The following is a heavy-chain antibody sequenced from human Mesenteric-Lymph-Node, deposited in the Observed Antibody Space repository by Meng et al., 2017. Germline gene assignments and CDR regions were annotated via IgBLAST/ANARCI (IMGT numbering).Heavy chain of an antibody. CDR1: GFTFSSYE. J-gene: IGHJ3*02. D-gene: IGHD1-14*01. CDR2: ISSSGSTI. CDR3: ARDGQIPRWPEDTYDHDAFDI. V-gene: IGHV3-48*03. Sequence: GESLKISCAASGFTFSSYEMNWVRQAPGKGLEWVSYISSSGSTIYYADSVKGRFTISRDNAKNSLYLQMNSLRAEDTAVYYCARDGQIPRWPEDTYDHDAFDIWGQGTMVTVSS.